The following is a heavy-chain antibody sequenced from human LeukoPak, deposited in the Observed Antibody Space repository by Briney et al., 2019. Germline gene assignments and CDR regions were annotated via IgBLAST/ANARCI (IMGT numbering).Heavy chain of an antibody. D-gene: IGHD4-23*01. J-gene: IGHJ6*03. V-gene: IGHV1-8*01. Sequence: ASVKVSCKASGYTFTSYDINWVRQATGQGLEWMGWMNPNSGNTGCAQKFQGRVTMTRNTSISTAYMELSSLRSEDTAVYYCARGGGNSHYYYYMDVWGKGTTVTVSS. CDR2: MNPNSGNT. CDR1: GYTFTSYD. CDR3: ARGGGNSHYYYYMDV.